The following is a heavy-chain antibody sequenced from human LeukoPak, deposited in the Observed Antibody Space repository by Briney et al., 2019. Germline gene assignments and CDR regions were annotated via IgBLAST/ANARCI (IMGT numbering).Heavy chain of an antibody. Sequence: SQTLSLTCAVSGGSISSGGYSWSWIRQPPGKGLEWIGYIYHSGSTYYNPSLESRVTISVDRSKNQFSLKLSSVTAADTAVYYCASLSSSGSWYVDYWGQGTLVTVSS. J-gene: IGHJ4*02. CDR1: GGSISSGGYS. V-gene: IGHV4-30-2*01. D-gene: IGHD6-6*01. CDR3: ASLSSSGSWYVDY. CDR2: IYHSGST.